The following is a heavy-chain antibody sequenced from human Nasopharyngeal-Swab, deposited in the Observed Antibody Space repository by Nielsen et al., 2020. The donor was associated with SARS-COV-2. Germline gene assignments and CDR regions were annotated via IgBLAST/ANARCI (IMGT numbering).Heavy chain of an antibody. CDR1: GFTFSSYS. V-gene: IGHV3-21*01. CDR3: ARDTYGDYVDDGSWDYYGMDV. CDR2: ISSSSSSYI. D-gene: IGHD4-17*01. J-gene: IGHJ6*02. Sequence: GESLKISCAASGFTFSSYSMNWVRQAPGKGLEWVSSISSSSSSYIYYADSVKGRFTISRDNAKNSLYLQMNSLRAEDTAVYYCARDTYGDYVDDGSWDYYGMDVWGQGTTVTVSS.